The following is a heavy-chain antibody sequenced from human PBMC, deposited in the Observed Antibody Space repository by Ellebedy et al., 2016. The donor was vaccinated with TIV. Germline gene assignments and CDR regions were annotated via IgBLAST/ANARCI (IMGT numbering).Heavy chain of an antibody. J-gene: IGHJ4*02. Sequence: GGSLRLXXAASGFTFSSYGMHWVRQAPGKGLEWVAVIWYDGSSKYYADSVKGRFTISRDNSKNTLYLQMNSLRAEDTAVYYCARYGDYVWDLKTDYWGQGTLVTVSS. V-gene: IGHV3-33*01. CDR1: GFTFSSYG. D-gene: IGHD4-17*01. CDR3: ARYGDYVWDLKTDY. CDR2: IWYDGSSK.